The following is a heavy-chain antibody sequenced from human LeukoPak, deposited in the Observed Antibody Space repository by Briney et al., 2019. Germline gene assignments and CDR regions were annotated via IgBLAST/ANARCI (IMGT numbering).Heavy chain of an antibody. Sequence: WRSLRLSCAASGFTFSSYGMHWVRQAPGKGLEWVAVIWYDGSNKYYADSVKGRFTISRDNSKNTLYLQMNSLRGEDTAVYYCARRYSGSYYFDYWGQGTLVTVSS. CDR3: ARRYSGSYYFDY. CDR2: IWYDGSNK. J-gene: IGHJ4*02. D-gene: IGHD1-26*01. CDR1: GFTFSSYG. V-gene: IGHV3-33*01.